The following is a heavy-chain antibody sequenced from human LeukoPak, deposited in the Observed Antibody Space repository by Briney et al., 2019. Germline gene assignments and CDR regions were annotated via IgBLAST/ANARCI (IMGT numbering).Heavy chain of an antibody. CDR2: IYYSGST. D-gene: IGHD5-24*01. J-gene: IGHJ5*02. V-gene: IGHV4-59*01. Sequence: SETLSLTCTVSGGSISSYYWSWIRQPPGKGLEWIGYIYYSGSTNYNPSLKSRVTISVDTSKNQFSLKLSSVTAADTAVYYCARDSSATTLTNWFDPWGQGTLVTVSS. CDR3: ARDSSATTLTNWFDP. CDR1: GGSISSYY.